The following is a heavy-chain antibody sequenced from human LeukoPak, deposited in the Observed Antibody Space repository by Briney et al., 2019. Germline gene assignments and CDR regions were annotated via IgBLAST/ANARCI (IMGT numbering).Heavy chain of an antibody. CDR1: GYTFTSYD. CDR2: ISAYNGNT. Sequence: ASVKVSCKASGYTFTSYDINWVRQATGQGLEWMGWISAYNGNTNYAQKLQGRVTMTTDTSTSTAYMELRSLRSDDTAVYYCARSIAARRDNWFDPWGQGTLVTVSS. J-gene: IGHJ5*02. CDR3: ARSIAARRDNWFDP. D-gene: IGHD6-6*01. V-gene: IGHV1-18*01.